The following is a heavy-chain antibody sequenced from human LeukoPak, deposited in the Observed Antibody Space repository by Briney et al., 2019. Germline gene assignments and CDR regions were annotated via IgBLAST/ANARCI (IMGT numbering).Heavy chain of an antibody. CDR3: ARGDPSDFWSGSLYYFDY. Sequence: SETLSLTCTVSGYSISSGYYWGWIRQPPGKGLEWIGSIYHSGSTYYNPSFKSRVTISVDTSKNQFSLKLSSVTAADTAVYYCARGDPSDFWSGSLYYFDYWGQGTLVTVSS. J-gene: IGHJ4*02. D-gene: IGHD3-3*01. CDR1: GYSISSGYY. CDR2: IYHSGST. V-gene: IGHV4-38-2*02.